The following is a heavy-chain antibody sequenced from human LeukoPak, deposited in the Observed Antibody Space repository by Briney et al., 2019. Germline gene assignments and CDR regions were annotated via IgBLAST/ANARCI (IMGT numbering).Heavy chain of an antibody. V-gene: IGHV1-2*04. D-gene: IGHD3-16*02. Sequence: GASVKVSCKASGYTFTGYYMHWVRQAPGQGLEWVGWINPNSGGTNYAQKFQGWVTMTRDTSISTAYMELSRLRSDDTAVYYCARDPVWGSYLFPLGGMDLGAQGPRAPFPS. CDR3: ARDPVWGSYLFPLGGMDL. CDR2: INPNSGGT. J-gene: IGHJ6*02. CDR1: GYTFTGYY.